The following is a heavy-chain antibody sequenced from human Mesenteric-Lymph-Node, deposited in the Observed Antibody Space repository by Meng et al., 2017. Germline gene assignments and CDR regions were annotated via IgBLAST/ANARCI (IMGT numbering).Heavy chain of an antibody. Sequence: SETLSLTCIVSGYSISSGFYWGWIRQPPGKGLEWIGSIYHSGSTYYNPSLKSRVTISVDTSKNQFSLKLSSVTAADTAVYYCARDEWELLDDAFDIWGQGKMV. CDR3: ARDEWELLDDAFDI. V-gene: IGHV4-38-2*02. CDR1: GYSISSGFY. D-gene: IGHD1-26*01. CDR2: IYHSGST. J-gene: IGHJ3*02.